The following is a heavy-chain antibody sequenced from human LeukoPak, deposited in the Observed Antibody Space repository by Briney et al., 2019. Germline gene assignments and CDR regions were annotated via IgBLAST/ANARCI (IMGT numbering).Heavy chain of an antibody. J-gene: IGHJ6*02. CDR2: IYYSGST. CDR1: GGSISSYY. V-gene: IGHV4-59*01. CDR3: ARLSSWHDYYYGMDV. D-gene: IGHD6-13*01. Sequence: PSETLSLICTVSGGSISSYYWSWIRQPPGKGLEWIGYIYYSGSTNYNPSLKSRVTISVDTSKNQFSLRLSSVTAADTAMYYCARLSSWHDYYYGMDVWGQGTTVTVSS.